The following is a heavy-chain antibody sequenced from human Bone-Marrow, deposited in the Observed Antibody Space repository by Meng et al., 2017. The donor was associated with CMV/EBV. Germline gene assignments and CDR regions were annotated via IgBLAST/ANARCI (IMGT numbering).Heavy chain of an antibody. V-gene: IGHV4-39*01. Sequence: SISSYYWGWFRQPPGKGLEWIGSIYYSGSTYYDPSLKSRVTISVDTSKNQFSLKLSSVTAADTAVYYCARIAIPGYCSSTSCLTPFDYWGQGTLV. CDR3: ARIAIPGYCSSTSCLTPFDY. D-gene: IGHD2-2*01. CDR1: SISSYY. CDR2: IYYSGST. J-gene: IGHJ4*02.